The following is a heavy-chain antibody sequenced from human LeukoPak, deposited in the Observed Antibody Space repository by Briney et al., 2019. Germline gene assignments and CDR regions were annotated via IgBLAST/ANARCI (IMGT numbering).Heavy chain of an antibody. CDR2: IIPILGIA. CDR1: GGTFSSYA. V-gene: IGHV1-69*04. D-gene: IGHD3-10*01. CDR3: ARDSPPLLWFGSGSGDY. J-gene: IGHJ4*02. Sequence: SAKVSCKASGGTFSSYAISWVRQAPGQGLEWMGRIIPILGIANYAQKFQGRVTITADKSTSTAYMELSSLRSEDTAVYYCARDSPPLLWFGSGSGDYWGQGTLVTVSS.